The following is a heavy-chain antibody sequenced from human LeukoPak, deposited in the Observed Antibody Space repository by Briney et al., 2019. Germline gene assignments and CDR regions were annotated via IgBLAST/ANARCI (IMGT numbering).Heavy chain of an antibody. CDR3: ARGQWLVLGLDY. D-gene: IGHD6-19*01. Sequence: PSETLSLTCTVSGGSISSSSYYWGWIRQPPGKGLEWIGSIYYSGSTYYNPSLKSRVTISVDTSKNQFSLKLSSVTAADTAVYYCARGQWLVLGLDYWGQGTLVTVSS. V-gene: IGHV4-39*07. J-gene: IGHJ4*02. CDR2: IYYSGST. CDR1: GGSISSSSYY.